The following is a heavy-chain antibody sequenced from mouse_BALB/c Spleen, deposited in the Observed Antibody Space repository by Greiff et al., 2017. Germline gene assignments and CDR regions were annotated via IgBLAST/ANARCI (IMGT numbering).Heavy chain of an antibody. J-gene: IGHJ2*01. CDR2: IDPENGNT. D-gene: IGHD2-4*01. CDR3: ARGDYDDGYYFDY. CDR1: GFNIKAYY. V-gene: IGHV14-1*02. Sequence: VQLQQSGAELVRPGALVKLSCKASGFNIKAYYMHWVKQRPEQGLEWIGWIDPENGNTIYDPKFQGKASITADTSSNTAYLQLISLTSEDTAVYYCARGDYDDGYYFDYWGQGTTLTVSS.